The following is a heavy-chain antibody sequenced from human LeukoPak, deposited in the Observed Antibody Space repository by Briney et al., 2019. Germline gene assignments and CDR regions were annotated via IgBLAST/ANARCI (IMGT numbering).Heavy chain of an antibody. J-gene: IGHJ4*02. D-gene: IGHD3-10*01. CDR1: GFTFSSYS. Sequence: GGSLRLSCAASGFTFSSYSMNWVRQAPGKGLEWVSYISSSSSTIYYADSVKGRFTISRDNAKNSLYLQMNSLRAEDTAVYYCAREGPRGGIDYWGQGTLVTVSS. CDR2: ISSSSSTI. V-gene: IGHV3-48*04. CDR3: AREGPRGGIDY.